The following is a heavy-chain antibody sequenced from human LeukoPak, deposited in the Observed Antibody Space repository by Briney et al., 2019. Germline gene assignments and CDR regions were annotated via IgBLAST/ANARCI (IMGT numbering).Heavy chain of an antibody. V-gene: IGHV4-31*03. CDR1: GGSISSGNYY. CDR3: ARDNYGDGRYFDY. Sequence: SQTLSLTCTVSGGSISSGNYYWSWIRQHPGRGLEWIGYIYYSESTYTYYNPSLKSRVTISVDTSKDQFSLKLNSVTAADTAIYHCARDNYGDGRYFDYWGQGTLVTVSS. D-gene: IGHD4-17*01. CDR2: IYYSESTYT. J-gene: IGHJ4*02.